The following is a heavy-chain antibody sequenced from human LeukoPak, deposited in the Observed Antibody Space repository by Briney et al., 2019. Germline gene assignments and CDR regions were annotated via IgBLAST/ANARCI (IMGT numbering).Heavy chain of an antibody. CDR2: IYYSGST. D-gene: IGHD4-11*01. CDR3: ARGPTASNYGSYYLDY. J-gene: IGHJ4*02. Sequence: SETLSLTCTVSGGSISSGDYYWSWIRQPPGKGLEWIGYIYYSGSTYYNPSLKSRVTISVDTSKNQFSLKLSSVTAADTAVYYCARGPTASNYGSYYLDYWGQGTLVTVSS. CDR1: GGSISSGDYY. V-gene: IGHV4-30-4*01.